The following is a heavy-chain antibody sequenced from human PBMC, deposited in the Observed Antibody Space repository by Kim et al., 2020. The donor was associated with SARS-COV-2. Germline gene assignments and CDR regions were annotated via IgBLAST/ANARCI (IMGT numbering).Heavy chain of an antibody. D-gene: IGHD2-15*01. CDR3: AREGSGAFDY. CDR2: IVSDGRSTT. V-gene: IGHV3-30-3*01. CDR1: GFTFSNYA. J-gene: IGHJ4*02. Sequence: WGSLRLSCAASGFTFSNYAMHWVRQAPGKGLEWVAVIVSDGRSTTYYADSVKGRFTISRDISKNTLYLQMNSLRAEDTAVYYCAREGSGAFDYWGQGTLV.